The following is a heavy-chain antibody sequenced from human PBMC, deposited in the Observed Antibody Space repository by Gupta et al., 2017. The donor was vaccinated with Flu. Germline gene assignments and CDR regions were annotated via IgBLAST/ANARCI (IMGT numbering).Heavy chain of an antibody. V-gene: IGHV3-7*01. Sequence: WVANIKQDGSEKYYVDSVKGRFTISRDNAKNSLYLQMNSLRAEDTAVYYCARDSSYSSGWYVLPGIQDAFDIWGQGTMVTVSS. D-gene: IGHD6-19*01. J-gene: IGHJ3*02. CDR2: IKQDGSEK. CDR3: ARDSSYSSGWYVLPGIQDAFDI.